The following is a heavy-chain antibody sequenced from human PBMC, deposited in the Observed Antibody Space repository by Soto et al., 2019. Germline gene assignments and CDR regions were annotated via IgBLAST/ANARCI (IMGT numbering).Heavy chain of an antibody. CDR2: INPNGGST. V-gene: IGHV1-46*01. Sequence: GHSVKVSCQASGYTFPRYYMHWVRQAPGQGLEWMGIINPNGGSTSYAQKFQGRVNMTRDTSTSAVYTELRSLRFEDTAVYYCARLRFLGYYGIDVWGQGNTVTVSS. CDR1: GYTFPRYY. CDR3: ARLRFLGYYGIDV. J-gene: IGHJ6*02. D-gene: IGHD3-3*01.